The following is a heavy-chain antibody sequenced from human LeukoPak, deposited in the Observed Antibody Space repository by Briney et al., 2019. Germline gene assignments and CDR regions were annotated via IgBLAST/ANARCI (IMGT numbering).Heavy chain of an antibody. CDR3: ASPFGSGPPPNY. CDR2: ISNSSSYI. Sequence: LTCAVYGESFIGYYWSWIRHPPGKGLEFVSSISNSSSYIYYAVSVKGRFTISRDKGKNSLYLQMNSVRAEDTAVYYCASPFGSGPPPNYWGQGTLVTVCS. D-gene: IGHD3-10*01. V-gene: IGHV3-11*06. J-gene: IGHJ4*02. CDR1: GESFIGYY.